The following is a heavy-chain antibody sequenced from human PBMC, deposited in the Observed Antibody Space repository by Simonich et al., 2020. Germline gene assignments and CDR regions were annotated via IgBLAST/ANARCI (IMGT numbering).Heavy chain of an antibody. V-gene: IGHV3-21*01. CDR2: ISSSSSYI. D-gene: IGHD2-2*01. J-gene: IGHJ6*02. CDR3: AGGVYRSSTSCSTYYYYGMDV. Sequence: EVQLVESGGGLVKPGGSLRLSCAASGFTFSSYSMNWVRQAPGKGLEWVSSISSSSSYIYYADSVKGRFTISRDNAKNSLYLQMNSLRAEATAVYDCAGGVYRSSTSCSTYYYYGMDVWGQGTTVTVSS. CDR1: GFTFSSYS.